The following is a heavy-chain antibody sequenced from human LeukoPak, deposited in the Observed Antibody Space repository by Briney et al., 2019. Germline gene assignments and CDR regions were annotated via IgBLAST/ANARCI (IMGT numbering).Heavy chain of an antibody. Sequence: PSETLSLTCTVSGGSINSYYWSWIRQHPGKGLEWIGYIYYSGSTYYNPSLKSRVSISVDTSKNQFSLKLSSVTAADTAVYYCARCPLVRGVILPWFDPWGQGTLVTVSS. J-gene: IGHJ5*02. D-gene: IGHD3-10*01. V-gene: IGHV4-59*06. CDR3: ARCPLVRGVILPWFDP. CDR1: GGSINSYY. CDR2: IYYSGST.